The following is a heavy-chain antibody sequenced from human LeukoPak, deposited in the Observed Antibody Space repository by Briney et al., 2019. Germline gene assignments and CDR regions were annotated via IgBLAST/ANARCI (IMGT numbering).Heavy chain of an antibody. CDR1: NGSFSGYY. D-gene: IGHD3-10*01. Sequence: SETLSLTCAVYNGSFSGYYWSWIRQPPGKGLEWIGEINHSGSTNYNPSFKSRVTISVDTSKNQFSLKLSSVTAADTAVYYCAKSNGYGLVDIWGQGTMVTVSS. CDR2: INHSGST. CDR3: AKSNGYGLVDI. J-gene: IGHJ3*02. V-gene: IGHV4-34*01.